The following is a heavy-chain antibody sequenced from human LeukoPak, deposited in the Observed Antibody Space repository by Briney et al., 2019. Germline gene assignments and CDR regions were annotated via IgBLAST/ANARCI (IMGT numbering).Heavy chain of an antibody. CDR3: AREMTSGYSRYFDH. Sequence: ASVKVSCKASGGTFSSYAISWVRQAPGQGLEWMGGIIPIFGTANYAQKFQGRVTITTDESTSTAYMELSSLRSEDTAVYYCAREMTSGYSRYFDHWGQGTLVTVSS. V-gene: IGHV1-69*05. CDR1: GGTFSSYA. CDR2: IIPIFGTA. J-gene: IGHJ4*02. D-gene: IGHD3-3*01.